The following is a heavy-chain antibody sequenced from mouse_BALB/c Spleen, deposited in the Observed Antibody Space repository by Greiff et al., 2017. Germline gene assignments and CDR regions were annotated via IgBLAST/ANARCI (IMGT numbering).Heavy chain of an antibody. Sequence: EVKLVESGGGLVQPGGSLRLSCATSGFTFTAYYMSWVRQPPGKALEWLGFIRNKANGYTTEYSASVKGRFTISGDNSQSILYLQMNTLRAEDSATYYCARDRGITTVVHYFDYWGQGTTLTVSS. J-gene: IGHJ2*01. CDR1: GFTFTAYY. CDR3: ARDRGITTVVHYFDY. CDR2: IRNKANGYTT. V-gene: IGHV7-3*02. D-gene: IGHD1-1*01.